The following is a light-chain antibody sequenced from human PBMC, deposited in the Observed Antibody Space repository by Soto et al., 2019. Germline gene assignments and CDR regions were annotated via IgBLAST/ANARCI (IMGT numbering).Light chain of an antibody. CDR2: DVN. CDR3: CSYAGGSSYV. V-gene: IGLV2-11*01. J-gene: IGLJ1*01. Sequence: QAVVNQSRSGAWSPGESVTITGTESSGDVGYYDYVSWYQQHPDRVPKLMIFDVNKRPSRVPDRFSGSKSGNTASLTISGLQAEDEADYFCCSYAGGSSYVFGTGTKV. CDR1: SGDVGYYDY.